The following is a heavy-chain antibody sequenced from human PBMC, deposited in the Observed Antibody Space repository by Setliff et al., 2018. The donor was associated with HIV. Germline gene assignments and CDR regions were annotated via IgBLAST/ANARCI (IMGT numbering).Heavy chain of an antibody. J-gene: IGHJ4*02. CDR2: IWYDGSNK. CDR1: GFTFSSYG. V-gene: IGHV3-33*06. Sequence: GGSLGLSCAASGFTFSSYGMHWVRQAPGKGLEWVAVIWYDGSNKYYADSVKGRFTISRDNSKNTLYLQMNSLRAEDTAVYYCAKDRHAAAGTGGFDFWGQGTLVTVSS. D-gene: IGHD6-13*01. CDR3: AKDRHAAAGTGGFDF.